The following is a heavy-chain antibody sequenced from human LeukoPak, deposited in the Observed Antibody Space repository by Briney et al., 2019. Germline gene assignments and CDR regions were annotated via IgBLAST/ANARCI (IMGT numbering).Heavy chain of an antibody. D-gene: IGHD3-22*01. V-gene: IGHV1-69*06. J-gene: IGHJ4*02. CDR3: ARGTDTYYYDSSGYYYHDY. CDR1: GGTFSSYA. CDR2: IIPIFGTA. Sequence: GASVKVSCKASGGTFSSYAISWVRQAPGQGLEWMGGIIPIFGTANYAQKFQGRVTITADKSTSTAYMELSSLRSEDTAVYYCARGTDTYYYDSSGYYYHDYWGQGTLVTVSS.